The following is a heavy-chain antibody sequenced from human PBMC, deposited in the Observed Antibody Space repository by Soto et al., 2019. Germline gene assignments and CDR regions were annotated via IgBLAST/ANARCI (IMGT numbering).Heavy chain of an antibody. CDR2: MNPNSGNT. CDR1: GYTFTSYD. J-gene: IGHJ6*03. Sequence: ASVKVSCKASGYTFTSYDINWVRQATGQGLEWMGWMNPNSGNTGYAQKFQGRVTMTRNTSIGTAYMELSSLRSEDTAVYYCARSDVVPAATSYYYYYYYMDVWGKGTTVTVSS. V-gene: IGHV1-8*01. D-gene: IGHD2-2*01. CDR3: ARSDVVPAATSYYYYYYYMDV.